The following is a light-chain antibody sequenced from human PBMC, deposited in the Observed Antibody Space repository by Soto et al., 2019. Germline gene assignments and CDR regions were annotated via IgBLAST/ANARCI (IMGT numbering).Light chain of an antibody. J-gene: IGLJ1*01. CDR1: SSDIGGYNY. Sequence: QSVLIQPASVSGSPGQSITIPCTGTSSDIGGYNYVSWYQQHPGKAPKLMIYEVSNRPSGVSNRFSGSKSGNTASLTISGLQAEDEADYYCSSYTTSSTLYVFGAGTKVTVL. CDR3: SSYTTSSTLYV. V-gene: IGLV2-14*01. CDR2: EVS.